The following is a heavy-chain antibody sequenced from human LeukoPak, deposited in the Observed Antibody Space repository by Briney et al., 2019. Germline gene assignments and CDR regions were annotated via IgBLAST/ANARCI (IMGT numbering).Heavy chain of an antibody. Sequence: GASVKVSCKASGGTFSTYAISRVRQAPGQGLEWKGGIIPIFGPPNYAQKFQGRVTITADESTYTAYMELSSLRSEDTAVYYCATDSGDYGWGTNWFDPWGQGTLVTVSS. CDR3: ATDSGDYGWGTNWFDP. J-gene: IGHJ5*02. CDR1: GGTFSTYA. V-gene: IGHV1-69*01. D-gene: IGHD4-17*01. CDR2: IIPIFGPP.